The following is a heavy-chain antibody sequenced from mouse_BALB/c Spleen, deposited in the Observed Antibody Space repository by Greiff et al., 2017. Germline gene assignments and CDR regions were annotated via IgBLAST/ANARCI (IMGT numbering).Heavy chain of an antibody. Sequence: QVHVKQSGPELVKPGASVKMSCKASGYTFTDYVISWVKQRTGQGLEWIGEIYPGSGSTYYNEKFKGKATLTADKSSNTAYMQLSSLTSEDSAVYFCARKGGYYYAMDYWGQGTSVTVSS. CDR3: ARKGGYYYAMDY. D-gene: IGHD3-1*01. CDR1: GYTFTDYV. J-gene: IGHJ4*01. CDR2: IYPGSGST. V-gene: IGHV1-77*01.